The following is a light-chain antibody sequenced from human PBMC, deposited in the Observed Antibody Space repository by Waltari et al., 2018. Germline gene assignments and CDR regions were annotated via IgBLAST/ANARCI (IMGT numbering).Light chain of an antibody. CDR3: QQYDKWPLT. CDR1: QIVSSN. CDR2: DAS. J-gene: IGKJ4*01. V-gene: IGKV3-15*01. Sequence: EIVMTQSPATLSVSPGERATLSCRASQIVSSNLAWYQQKPGQAPRLLIYDASTRATAIPARFSGSGSGTEFTLTINSLQSEDFAIYSCQQYDKWPLTFGGGTKVEIK.